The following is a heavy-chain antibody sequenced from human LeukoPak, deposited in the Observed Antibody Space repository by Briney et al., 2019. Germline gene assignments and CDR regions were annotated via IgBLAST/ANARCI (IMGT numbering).Heavy chain of an antibody. CDR1: GGTFSSYA. D-gene: IGHD3-10*01. J-gene: IGHJ6*02. V-gene: IGHV1-69*13. Sequence: ASVKVSCKASGGTFSSYAISWVRQAPGQGLEWMGGIIPIFGTANYAQKFQGRVTITADESTSTAYMELSSLRSEDTAVYYCARGRARFGELGNYYYYYGMDVWGQGTTVTVSS. CDR2: IIPIFGTA. CDR3: ARGRARFGELGNYYYYYGMDV.